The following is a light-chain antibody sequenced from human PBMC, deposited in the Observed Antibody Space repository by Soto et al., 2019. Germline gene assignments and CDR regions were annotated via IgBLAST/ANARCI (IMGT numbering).Light chain of an antibody. CDR3: QQYGSSPLT. V-gene: IGKV3-20*01. J-gene: IGKJ3*01. CDR1: QSVSSNY. Sequence: EIVLTQSPGTLSLSPGERASLSCRASQSVSSNYLAWYQHKPGQSPRLLIYAASSRATGIPDRFSGSGSGTDFTLTISRLEPEDFAVYYCQQYGSSPLTVGPATKVDIK. CDR2: AAS.